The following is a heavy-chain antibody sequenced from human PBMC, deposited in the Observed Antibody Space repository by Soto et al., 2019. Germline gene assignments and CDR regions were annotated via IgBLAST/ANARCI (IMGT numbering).Heavy chain of an antibody. CDR2: ISANDVGT. CDR3: AKAKNDYNWDNRPPFDY. Sequence: EVQLLESGGGVVQPGGSLRLSCEASGFTLRNYAVTWIRQAPGKGLEWVSLISANDVGTYYAESVKTRFTISTDQSRNTVYLQMDSLRADDTAIYYCAKAKNDYNWDNRPPFDYWGQGTLVTVSS. V-gene: IGHV3-23*01. CDR1: GFTLRNYA. D-gene: IGHD1-20*01. J-gene: IGHJ4*02.